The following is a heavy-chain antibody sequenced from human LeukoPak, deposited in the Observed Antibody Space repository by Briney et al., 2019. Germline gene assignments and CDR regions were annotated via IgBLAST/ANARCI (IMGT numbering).Heavy chain of an antibody. D-gene: IGHD1/OR15-1a*01. Sequence: PGGSLRLSCAASGFTFRSYGMHWVRQAPGKGLEWVAFIRYDGSNKDYADSVKGGFTISRDNFKNTVSLQMDSLRAGDTAIYYRAMLSYEQQMFIWGQGTLVTVSS. CDR2: IRYDGSNK. V-gene: IGHV3-30*02. J-gene: IGHJ4*02. CDR3: AMLSYEQQMFI. CDR1: GFTFRSYG.